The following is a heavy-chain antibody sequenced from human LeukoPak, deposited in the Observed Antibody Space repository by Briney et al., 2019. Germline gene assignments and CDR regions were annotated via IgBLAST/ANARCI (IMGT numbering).Heavy chain of an antibody. CDR3: ARDHGSWYYFDF. CDR1: GFTFSRYW. D-gene: IGHD6-13*01. Sequence: PGGSLRLSCAASGFTFSRYWMTWVRQAPGKGLEWVANIKQDGSGKYYVDSVKGRFTISRDNAKNSLYLQMNSLRAEDTAVYYCARDHGSWYYFDFWGQGTLVTVSS. J-gene: IGHJ4*02. V-gene: IGHV3-7*01. CDR2: IKQDGSGK.